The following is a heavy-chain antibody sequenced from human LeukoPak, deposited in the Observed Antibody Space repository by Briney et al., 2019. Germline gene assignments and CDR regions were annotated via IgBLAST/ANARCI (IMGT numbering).Heavy chain of an antibody. CDR3: ARDPPYCSGGSCLKFDY. CDR2: IIPIFGTA. Sequence: SVKVSCKASGGTFSSYAISWVRQAPGQGVEWMGRIIPIFGTANYAQKFQGRHTITTDESTSTAYMEMSSLRSEDTAVYYCARDPPYCSGGSCLKFDYWGQGTLVTVSS. CDR1: GGTFSSYA. V-gene: IGHV1-69*05. D-gene: IGHD2-15*01. J-gene: IGHJ4*02.